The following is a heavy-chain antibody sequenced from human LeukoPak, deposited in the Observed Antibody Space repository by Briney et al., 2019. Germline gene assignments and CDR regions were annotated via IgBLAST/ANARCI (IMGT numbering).Heavy chain of an antibody. CDR3: AREVVLAATLDY. CDR1: GFTFSSYG. J-gene: IGHJ4*02. D-gene: IGHD2-15*01. V-gene: IGHV3-30*02. Sequence: PGGSLRLSCAASGFTFSSYGMHWVRQAPGKGLEWVAFIRYDGSNKYYADSVKGRFTISRDNSKNTLYLQMGGLRAEDMAVYYCAREVVLAATLDYWGQGTLVTVSS. CDR2: IRYDGSNK.